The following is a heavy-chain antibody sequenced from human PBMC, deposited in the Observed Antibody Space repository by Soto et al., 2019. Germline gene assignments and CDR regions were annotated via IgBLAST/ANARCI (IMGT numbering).Heavy chain of an antibody. D-gene: IGHD6-19*01. J-gene: IGHJ6*02. V-gene: IGHV3-64D*08. CDR1: GFTFSSYA. CDR2: ISSNGGST. CDR3: VKDIETSSGWYYYYYGMDV. Sequence: GGSLRLSCSASGFTFSSYAMHWVRQAPGKGLEYVSAISSNGGSTYYADSVKGRFTISRDNSKNTLYLQMSSLRAEDTAVYYCVKDIETSSGWYYYYYGMDVWGQGTTVTVSS.